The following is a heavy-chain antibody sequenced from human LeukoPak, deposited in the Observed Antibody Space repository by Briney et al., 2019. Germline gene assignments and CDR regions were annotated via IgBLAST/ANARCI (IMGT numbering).Heavy chain of an antibody. CDR1: GGTFNNSA. V-gene: IGHV1-69*05. CDR2: IMPLFGTA. CDR3: ARDVHGDYGSGWFDP. D-gene: IGHD4-17*01. Sequence: SVKVSCKTYGGTFNNSAISWVRQAPGQGLEWLGGIMPLFGTAGYAQKFQGRVTITKDESTRTVYLELTSLTSDDTAVYYCARDVHGDYGSGWFDPWGQGTLVSVSS. J-gene: IGHJ5*02.